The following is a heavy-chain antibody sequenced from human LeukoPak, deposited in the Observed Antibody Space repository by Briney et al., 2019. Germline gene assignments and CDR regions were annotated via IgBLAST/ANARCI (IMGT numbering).Heavy chain of an antibody. CDR3: ARCDENFWFDP. CDR1: GGSISSYY. J-gene: IGHJ5*02. V-gene: IGHV4-59*01. Sequence: PSETLSLTCTVSGGSISSYYWSWIRQPPGKGLEWIGYIYYSGSTNYNPSLKSRVTISVDTSKNQFSLKLSSVTAADTAVYYCARCDENFWFDPWGQGTLVTVSS. CDR2: IYYSGST.